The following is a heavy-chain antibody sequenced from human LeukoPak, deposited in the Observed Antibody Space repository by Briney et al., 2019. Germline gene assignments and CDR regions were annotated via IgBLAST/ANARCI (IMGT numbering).Heavy chain of an antibody. Sequence: ASVKVSCKASGYTFTSYYMHWVRQAPGQGLEWMGIINPSGGSTSYAQKFQGRVTMTRDMSTSTVYMELSSLRSGDTAVYYCASSVLSGSYYYYMDVWGKGTTVTVSS. CDR3: ASSVLSGSYYYYMDV. V-gene: IGHV1-46*01. CDR1: GYTFTSYY. J-gene: IGHJ6*03. D-gene: IGHD1-26*01. CDR2: INPSGGST.